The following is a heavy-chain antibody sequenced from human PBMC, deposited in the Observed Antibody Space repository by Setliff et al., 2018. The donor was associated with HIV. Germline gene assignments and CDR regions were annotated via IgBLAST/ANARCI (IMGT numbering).Heavy chain of an antibody. CDR1: GGTFSGYA. CDR3: ARDSHCSGPSCYSGGQFFDY. CDR2: GIPAFGTV. V-gene: IGHV1-69*13. D-gene: IGHD2-15*01. J-gene: IGHJ4*02. Sequence: SVKVSCKAPGGTFSGYAFSWVRQAPGQGFEWMGGGIPAFGTVNYAQKFLGRATITADESTNTSYMELTSLRSEDTAVYFCARDSHCSGPSCYSGGQFFDYWGQGTLVTVPQ.